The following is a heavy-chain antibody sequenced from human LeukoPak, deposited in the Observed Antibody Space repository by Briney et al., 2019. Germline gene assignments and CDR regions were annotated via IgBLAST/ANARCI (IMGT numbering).Heavy chain of an antibody. CDR1: GFTFSTSG. V-gene: IGHV3-21*01. J-gene: IGHJ4*02. CDR2: INNIRSDI. Sequence: GGSLRLSCAASGFTFSTSGMNWVRQAPGKGLERVSSINNIRSDIHYADSVKGRFIVSRDNANNSLYLQMNSLRAEDTAVYFCVRGGYSSGWHNFDYWGQGTLVTVSS. CDR3: VRGGYSSGWHNFDY. D-gene: IGHD6-19*01.